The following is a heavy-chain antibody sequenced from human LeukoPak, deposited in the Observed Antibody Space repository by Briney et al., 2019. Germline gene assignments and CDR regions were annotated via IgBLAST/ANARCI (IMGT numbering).Heavy chain of an antibody. V-gene: IGHV3-9*01. CDR2: ISWNSGSI. CDR1: GFTFDDYA. Sequence: PGGSLRLSCAASGFTFDDYAMHWVRQAPGKGLEWVSGISWNSGSIGYADSVKGRFTISRDNAKNSLYLQMNSLRAEDTALYYCAKDIVAGLTAFDYWGQGTLVTVSS. J-gene: IGHJ4*02. D-gene: IGHD6-19*01. CDR3: AKDIVAGLTAFDY.